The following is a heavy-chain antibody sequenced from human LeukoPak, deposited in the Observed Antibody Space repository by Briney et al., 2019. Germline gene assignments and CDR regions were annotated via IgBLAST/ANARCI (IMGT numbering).Heavy chain of an antibody. V-gene: IGHV1-69*01. CDR1: GGTFSSYA. CDR2: TIPIFGTA. J-gene: IGHJ4*02. CDR3: ARDRDLSRYSSSYNV. D-gene: IGHD6-13*01. Sequence: SVKVSCKASGGTFSSYAISWVRQAPGQGLEWMGGTIPIFGTANYAQKFQGRVTITADESTSTAYMELSSLRSEGTAVYYCARDRDLSRYSSSYNVWGQGTLVTVSS.